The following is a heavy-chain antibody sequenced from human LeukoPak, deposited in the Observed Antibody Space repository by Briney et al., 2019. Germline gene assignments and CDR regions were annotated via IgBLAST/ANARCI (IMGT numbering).Heavy chain of an antibody. CDR3: ARATNYYDSSGYYYNWFDP. Sequence: SVKVSCKASGGTFSSYAISWVRQAPGQGLEWMGRIIPILGIANYAQKFQGRVTITADKSTSTAYMELSSLRSEDTAVYYCARATNYYDSSGYYYNWFDPWGQGTLVTVSS. CDR2: IIPILGIA. D-gene: IGHD3-22*01. J-gene: IGHJ5*02. V-gene: IGHV1-69*04. CDR1: GGTFSSYA.